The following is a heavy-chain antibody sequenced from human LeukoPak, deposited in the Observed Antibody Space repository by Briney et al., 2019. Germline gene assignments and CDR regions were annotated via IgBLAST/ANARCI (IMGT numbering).Heavy chain of an antibody. V-gene: IGHV3-15*04. D-gene: IGHD1-1*01. Sequence: PGGSLRLSCAASGFTFSSYWMNWVRQAPGKGLEWVARIVSETVGGRTDYAASVKGRFTISRDDSKSTLFLQMSSLKIEDTAVYYCATSITTPGAFDIWGQGVLVTVSS. CDR2: IVSETVGGRT. CDR1: GFTFSSYW. J-gene: IGHJ4*02. CDR3: ATSITTPGAFDI.